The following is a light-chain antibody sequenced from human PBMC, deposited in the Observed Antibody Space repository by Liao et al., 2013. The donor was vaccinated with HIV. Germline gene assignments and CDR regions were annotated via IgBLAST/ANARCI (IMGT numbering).Light chain of an antibody. CDR1: ALPKLY. Sequence: SYELTQPPSVSVSPGQTARITCSGDALPKLYAYWYQQKPGQAPVLVIYYDSDRPSGIPERFSGSNSGNTATLTISRVEAGDEADYYCQVWDSSSDHVVFGGGTKVTVL. CDR3: QVWDSSSDHVV. CDR2: YDS. V-gene: IGLV3-21*02. J-gene: IGLJ2*01.